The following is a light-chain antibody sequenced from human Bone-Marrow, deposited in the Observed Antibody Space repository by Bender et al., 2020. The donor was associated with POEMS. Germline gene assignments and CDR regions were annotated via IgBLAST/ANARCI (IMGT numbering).Light chain of an antibody. CDR1: SGSVSTNYY. J-gene: IGLJ3*02. Sequence: QTVVTQEPSFSVSPGGTVTLTCGLSSGSVSTNYYPSWYQQTPGQAPRTLIYNTNTRPSGVPDRFSGSILGDKAALTFPGTQADDESDYYYLMNLGHGNWVLGGGTRLTVL. V-gene: IGLV8-61*01. CDR3: LMNLGHGNWV. CDR2: NTN.